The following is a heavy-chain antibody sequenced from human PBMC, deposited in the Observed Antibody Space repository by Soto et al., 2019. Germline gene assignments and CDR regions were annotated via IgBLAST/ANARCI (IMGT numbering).Heavy chain of an antibody. J-gene: IGHJ4*02. D-gene: IGHD3-10*01. CDR1: GVSISSGNW. CDR2: IFHDGTA. CDR3: VRLVYDTRLNYMYFDF. V-gene: IGHV4-4*02. Sequence: SETLSLTCAVSGVSISSGNWWTWVRQTPQRGLEYIGEIFHDGTANYYPSFERRVAISVDTSKNQFSLKLTSVTAADTAIYFCVRLVYDTRLNYMYFDFWGQGTLVTVSS.